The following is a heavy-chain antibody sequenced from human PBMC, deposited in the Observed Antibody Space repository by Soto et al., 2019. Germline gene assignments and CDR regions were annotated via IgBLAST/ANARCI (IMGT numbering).Heavy chain of an antibody. CDR3: ARDSYFTV. V-gene: IGHV3-53*02. CDR1: GFTVSSNY. J-gene: IGHJ4*02. D-gene: IGHD2-8*02. CDR2: IYNSGTT. Sequence: EVQLVETGGGLIQPGGSLKLSCVASGFTVSSNYMSWVRQAPGKGLEWVSIIYNSGTTYYADSVKGRFTVSRDNSKNTMYLQMNSLRAEDTAVYYCARDSYFTVWGQGTLVTVSA.